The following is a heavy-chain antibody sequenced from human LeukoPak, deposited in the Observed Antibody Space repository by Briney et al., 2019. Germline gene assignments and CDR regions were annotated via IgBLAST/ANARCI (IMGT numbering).Heavy chain of an antibody. CDR3: AREAKEPRYYYGSGSYYLFDY. J-gene: IGHJ4*02. D-gene: IGHD3-10*01. CDR1: GVSFSGYY. CDR2: INHSGST. Sequence: SETLSLTCAVYGVSFSGYYWSWIRQPPGKGLEWIGEINHSGSTNYNPSLKSRVTISVDTSKNQFSLKLSSVTAADTAVYYCAREAKEPRYYYGSGSYYLFDYWGQGTLVTVSS. V-gene: IGHV4-34*01.